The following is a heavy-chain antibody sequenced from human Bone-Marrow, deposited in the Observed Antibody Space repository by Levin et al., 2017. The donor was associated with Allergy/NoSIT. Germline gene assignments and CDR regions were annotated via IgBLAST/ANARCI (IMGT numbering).Heavy chain of an antibody. CDR3: ARVWGYYYYYLDV. Sequence: LSLTCAASGFQFSSYGMNWVRQAPGKGLEWVSYISDSGETIYYADSVKGRFTISRDNAKNLVHLQMNSLRVEDTAVYYCARVWGYYYYYLDVWGKGTSVTASS. J-gene: IGHJ6*03. CDR2: ISDSGETI. D-gene: IGHD3-16*01. CDR1: GFQFSSYG. V-gene: IGHV3-48*03.